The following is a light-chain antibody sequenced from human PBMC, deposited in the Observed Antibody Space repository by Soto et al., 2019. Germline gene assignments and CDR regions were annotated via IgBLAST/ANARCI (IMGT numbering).Light chain of an antibody. CDR2: DTT. CDR1: TGAVTNGHY. CDR3: LLSYNGPYV. V-gene: IGLV7-46*01. J-gene: IGLJ1*01. Sequence: QAVVTQEASLTVSPGGTVTPTCGSSTGAVTNGHYPYWFQQKPGQAPRTLIYDTTNRHSWTPARFSGSLLGGKAALTLSGAQPEDEAGYYCLLSYNGPYVFGTGTKVTVL.